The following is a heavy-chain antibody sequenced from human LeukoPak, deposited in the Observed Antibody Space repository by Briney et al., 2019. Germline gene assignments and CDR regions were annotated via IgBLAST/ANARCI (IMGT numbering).Heavy chain of an antibody. CDR2: IWYDGSNK. D-gene: IGHD2-8*01. Sequence: PGRSLRLSCAASGFTFSSYGMHWVRQAPGKGLEWVAVIWYDGSNKYYADSVKGRFTISRDNSKNTLYLQMNSLRAEDTAVYYCARDGTRYCTNGVCQNPRPVWFDPWGQGTLVTVSS. CDR1: GFTFSSYG. V-gene: IGHV3-33*01. J-gene: IGHJ5*02. CDR3: ARDGTRYCTNGVCQNPRPVWFDP.